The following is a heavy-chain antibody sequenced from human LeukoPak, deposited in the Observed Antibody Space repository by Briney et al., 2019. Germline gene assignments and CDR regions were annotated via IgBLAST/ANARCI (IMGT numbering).Heavy chain of an antibody. CDR3: ARHLAGDSLYRHFDY. V-gene: IGHV3-7*04. CDR1: AITFSNSW. CDR2: IKEDGSET. J-gene: IGHJ4*02. Sequence: GGSLRLSCTASAITFSNSWMSWVRQAPGKGLEWVANIKEDGSETNYVDSVKGRSTISRDNAKNSLFLQMNSLRGEDTAIYYCARHLAGDSLYRHFDYWGQGTLVTVSS. D-gene: IGHD5/OR15-5a*01.